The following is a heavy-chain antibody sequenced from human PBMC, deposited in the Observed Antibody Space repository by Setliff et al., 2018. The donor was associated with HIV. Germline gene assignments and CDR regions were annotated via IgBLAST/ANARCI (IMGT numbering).Heavy chain of an antibody. CDR2: VTGNGART. D-gene: IGHD3-22*01. V-gene: IGHV3-23*01. Sequence: PGGSLRLSCAASGFTFSNYVMTWVRQAPGKGLEWVSSVTGNGARTFYADSVKGRFTISRNNSKNTLYLQMNSLRAEDTAVYYCAKGSVRMHYYDSSGYFQHWGQGTPVTVSS. CDR1: GFTFSNYV. J-gene: IGHJ1*01. CDR3: AKGSVRMHYYDSSGYFQH.